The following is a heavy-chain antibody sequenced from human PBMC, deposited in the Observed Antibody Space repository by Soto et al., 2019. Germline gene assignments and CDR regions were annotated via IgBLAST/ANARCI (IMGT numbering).Heavy chain of an antibody. J-gene: IGHJ4*02. CDR2: ISGTGGST. D-gene: IGHD1-7*01. V-gene: IGHV3-23*01. CDR1: GFSFSVYA. Sequence: GGSLRLSCAASGFSFSVYAMSWVRQAPGKGLEWVSTISGTGGSTFYADSVRGRFTVSRDNSVNTLYLQMNSLRVEDTAVYYCATYDWSYGARYLDYWGQGNLVTVSS. CDR3: ATYDWSYGARYLDY.